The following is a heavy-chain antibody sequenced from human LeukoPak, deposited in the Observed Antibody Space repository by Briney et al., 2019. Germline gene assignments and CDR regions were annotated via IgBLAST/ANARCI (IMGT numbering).Heavy chain of an antibody. V-gene: IGHV3-23*01. D-gene: IGHD5-18*01. CDR1: GFTFSSYA. CDR3: AKGNGYSYGRYYFDY. Sequence: GGSLRLSCTASGFTFSSYAMGWVRQAPGKGLEWVSAITASGGNTYYADSVEGRFTISRDNSKNTLYLQVNSLRADDTAVYYCAKGNGYSYGRYYFDYWGQGTLVTVSS. CDR2: ITASGGNT. J-gene: IGHJ4*02.